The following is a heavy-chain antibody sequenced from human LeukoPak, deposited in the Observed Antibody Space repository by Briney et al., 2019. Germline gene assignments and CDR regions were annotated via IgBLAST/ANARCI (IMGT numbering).Heavy chain of an antibody. CDR1: AFTFSRYW. CDR2: INEDGSEK. V-gene: IGHV3-7*01. D-gene: IGHD3-10*02. Sequence: GGSLRLSCAASAFTFSRYWTTWVRHAPGKGLEWVANINEDGSEKYYLDSVRGRFTISRDNAKNSLYLQMDSLRAEDTAVYYCAELGITMIGGVWGKGTTVTISS. CDR3: AELGITMIGGV. J-gene: IGHJ6*04.